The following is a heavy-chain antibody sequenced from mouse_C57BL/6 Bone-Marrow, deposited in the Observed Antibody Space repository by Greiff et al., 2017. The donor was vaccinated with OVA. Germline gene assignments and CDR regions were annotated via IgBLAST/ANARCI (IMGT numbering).Heavy chain of an antibody. CDR2: IDPENGDP. CDR3: TTRDLAWFAY. CDR1: GFNIKDDY. Sequence: VQLQQSGAELVRPGASVQLSCTASGFNIKDDYMHWVKQRPEQGLEWIGWIDPENGDPEYASKFQGPATITADTSSNTAYLQCSCLASEDTAVYYCTTRDLAWFAYWGQGTLVTVSA. D-gene: IGHD3-3*01. J-gene: IGHJ3*01. V-gene: IGHV14-4*01.